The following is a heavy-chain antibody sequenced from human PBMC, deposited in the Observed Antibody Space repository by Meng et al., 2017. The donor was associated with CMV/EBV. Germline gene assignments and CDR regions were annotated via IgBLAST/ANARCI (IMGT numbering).Heavy chain of an antibody. V-gene: IGHV4-4*07. Sequence: VTLQGAGPVFVTPSRTLSLTCHVTGGSFSSYYWSWIWQSAGKGLEWSGRIYTSGSTNYNPSLKSRVTMSVDTSKNQFSLKLSSVTAADTAVYYCAREIVVVPAAIDNWFDPWGQGTLVTVSS. CDR1: GGSFSSYY. CDR2: IYTSGST. CDR3: AREIVVVPAAIDNWFDP. J-gene: IGHJ5*02. D-gene: IGHD2-2*02.